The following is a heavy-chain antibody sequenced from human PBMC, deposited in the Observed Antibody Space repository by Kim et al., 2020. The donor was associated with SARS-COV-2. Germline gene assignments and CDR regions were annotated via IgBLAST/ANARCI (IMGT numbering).Heavy chain of an antibody. D-gene: IGHD6-19*01. CDR2: IYPGDSDT. V-gene: IGHV5-51*01. Sequence: GSLKISCKGSGYSFTSYWIGWVRQMPGKGLEWMGIIYPGDSDTRYSPSFQGQVTISADKSISTAYLQWSSLKASDTAMYYCARRTRTYSSGWYEDPYFGYWGQGTLVTVSS. CDR1: GYSFTSYW. J-gene: IGHJ4*02. CDR3: ARRTRTYSSGWYEDPYFGY.